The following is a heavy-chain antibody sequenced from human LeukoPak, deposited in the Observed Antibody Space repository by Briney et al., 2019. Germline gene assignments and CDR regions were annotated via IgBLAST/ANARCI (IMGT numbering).Heavy chain of an antibody. Sequence: GGSLRLSCVASGFTFSRHGMNWVRQAPGKGLEWVSGISPGGDIKYYVDSVKGRVTFSRDNSKNTLYLQTNSLRDEDTAVYYCAKDDAWLQYNDWGQGTLVTVSS. D-gene: IGHD5-24*01. J-gene: IGHJ4*02. CDR1: GFTFSRHG. CDR3: AKDDAWLQYND. V-gene: IGHV3-23*01. CDR2: ISPGGDIK.